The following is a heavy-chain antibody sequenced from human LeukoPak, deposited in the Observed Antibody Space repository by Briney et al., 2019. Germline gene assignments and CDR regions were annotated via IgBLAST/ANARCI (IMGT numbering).Heavy chain of an antibody. Sequence: ASVKVSCKASGYTFTNYDINWVRQATGQGLEWMGYMKPNSGNTGYAQNFQGRVSMTRDTSTTTVYMELSSLRSDDTAVYYCARDMSTAVTPISYAFDVWGQGTMVTVSS. J-gene: IGHJ3*01. CDR2: MKPNSGNT. CDR3: ARDMSTAVTPISYAFDV. CDR1: GYTFTNYD. D-gene: IGHD4-23*01. V-gene: IGHV1-8*01.